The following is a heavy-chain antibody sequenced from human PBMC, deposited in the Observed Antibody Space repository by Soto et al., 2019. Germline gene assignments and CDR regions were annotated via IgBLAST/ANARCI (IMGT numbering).Heavy chain of an antibody. Sequence: ASVKVSCKASGYTLTSYYMHWVRQAPGQGLEWMGWINPNSGGTNYAQKFQGWVTMTRDTSISTAYMELSRLRSDDTAVYYCARYSVVAGTGFDAFDIWGQGTMVTVSS. J-gene: IGHJ3*02. CDR2: INPNSGGT. V-gene: IGHV1-2*04. CDR3: ARYSVVAGTGFDAFDI. CDR1: GYTLTSYY. D-gene: IGHD6-19*01.